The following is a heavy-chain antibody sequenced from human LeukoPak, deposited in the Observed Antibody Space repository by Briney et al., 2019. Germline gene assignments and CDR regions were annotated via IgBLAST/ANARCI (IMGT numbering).Heavy chain of an antibody. CDR1: GGSIGTYY. D-gene: IGHD2-15*01. V-gene: IGHV4-59*01. CDR3: ARNGYCSGSYCYGYYYYMDV. J-gene: IGHJ6*03. Sequence: SETLSLTCTVSGGSIGTYYWSWLRQPPGKGLEWIGYVYYSGSTHYHPSLKSRVTISVDTSKNQFSLTLSSVTAADTAVYYCARNGYCSGSYCYGYYYYMDVWGTGTTVSVSS. CDR2: VYYSGST.